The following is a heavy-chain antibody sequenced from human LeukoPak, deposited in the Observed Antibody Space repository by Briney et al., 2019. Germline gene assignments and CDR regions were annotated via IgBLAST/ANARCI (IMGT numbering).Heavy chain of an antibody. Sequence: SQTLSLTCIVSGGSITSSNYFWGWIRQPPGKGLEWIGGFYHSGTIFYSPSLGSRVAISIDTSKNQFSLRLLSVTAADTAVYYCARQGVVPNKAGWYFDLWGRGTLVTVSS. D-gene: IGHD3-10*01. J-gene: IGHJ2*01. CDR3: ARQGVVPNKAGWYFDL. CDR2: FYHSGTI. CDR1: GGSITSSNYF. V-gene: IGHV4-39*01.